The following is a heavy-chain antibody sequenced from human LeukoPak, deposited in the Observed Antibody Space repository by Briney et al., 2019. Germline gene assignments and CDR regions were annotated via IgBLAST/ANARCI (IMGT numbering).Heavy chain of an antibody. Sequence: SQTLSLTCTVSGGSISSGSYYWSWIRQPAGTGLEWIGRIYSSGSTNYNPSLKSRVTISVDTSKNQFSLKLSSVTAADTAVYYCARMMSGYDYFYYYYYMDVCGKGTTVTVSS. CDR1: GGSISSGSYY. CDR2: IYSSGST. D-gene: IGHD5-12*01. J-gene: IGHJ6*03. CDR3: ARMMSGYDYFYYYYYMDV. V-gene: IGHV4-61*02.